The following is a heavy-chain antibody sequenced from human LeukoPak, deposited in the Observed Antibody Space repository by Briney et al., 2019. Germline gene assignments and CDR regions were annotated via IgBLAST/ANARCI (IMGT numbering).Heavy chain of an antibody. CDR3: ARGYKFDP. D-gene: IGHD1-1*01. CDR1: GGSISSYY. V-gene: IGHV4-59*01. Sequence: SPSETLSLTCTVSGGSISSYYWNWIRQPPGKGLEWIGYIYYTGSTNYNPSLKSRVTISVDTSKNQFSLKLSSVTTADTAVYYCARGYKFDPWGQGTLVTVSS. J-gene: IGHJ5*02. CDR2: IYYTGST.